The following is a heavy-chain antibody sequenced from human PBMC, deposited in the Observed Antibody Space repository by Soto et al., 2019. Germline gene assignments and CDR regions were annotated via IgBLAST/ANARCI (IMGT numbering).Heavy chain of an antibody. J-gene: IGHJ4*01. V-gene: IGHV3-23*01. CDR1: GFTFNSYT. Sequence: GGSLRLSCAASGFTFNSYTMAWVRQAPGKGLEWVSSISGGGGSPSYADSVQGRFTISRDNSRNTISLQMNSLRAEDTATYYCAKARCTGNSCYVPDDCGHGSLVTVSS. CDR2: ISGGGGSP. CDR3: AKARCTGNSCYVPDD. D-gene: IGHD2-8*02.